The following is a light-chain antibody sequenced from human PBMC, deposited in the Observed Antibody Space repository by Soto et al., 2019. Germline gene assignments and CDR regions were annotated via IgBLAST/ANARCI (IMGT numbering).Light chain of an antibody. V-gene: IGKV3-15*01. CDR3: QQYKDWPGR. CDR1: RSVRSN. Sequence: EIVMTQSPATLSVSPGERVTLSCKASRSVRSNLAWYQQKPGQAPRLLISGASTRAPGITDRFSGSGSGTEFTLTIHSLQSEDFAVYSCQQYKDWPGRFGQGTKVELK. CDR2: GAS. J-gene: IGKJ1*01.